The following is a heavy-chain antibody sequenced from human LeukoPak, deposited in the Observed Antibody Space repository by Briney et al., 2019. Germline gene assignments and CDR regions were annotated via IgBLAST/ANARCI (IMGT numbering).Heavy chain of an antibody. CDR2: IYYSGST. J-gene: IGHJ4*02. Sequence: PSETLSLTCTVSGGSISSSSYYWGWIRQPPGKGLEWIGSIYYSGSTYYNPSLKSRVTISVDTSKNQFSLKLRSVTAADTAVYYCARFKRRSYYFDYWGQGTLVTVSS. V-gene: IGHV4-39*07. CDR3: ARFKRRSYYFDY. CDR1: GGSISSSSYY.